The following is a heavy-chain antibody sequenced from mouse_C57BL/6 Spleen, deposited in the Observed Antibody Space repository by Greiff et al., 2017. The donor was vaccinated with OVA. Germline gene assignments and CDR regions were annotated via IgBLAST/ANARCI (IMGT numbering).Heavy chain of an antibody. J-gene: IGHJ2*01. CDR3: AIYGSSYFY. Sequence: VQLQQSGAELVRPGTSVKLSCKASGYTFTSYWMHWVKQRPGQGLEWIGVIDPSDSYTNYNQKFKGKATLTVDTSSSTAYMQLSSLTSEDSAVYYCAIYGSSYFYWGQGTTLTVSS. CDR1: GYTFTSYW. D-gene: IGHD1-1*01. CDR2: IDPSDSYT. V-gene: IGHV1-59*01.